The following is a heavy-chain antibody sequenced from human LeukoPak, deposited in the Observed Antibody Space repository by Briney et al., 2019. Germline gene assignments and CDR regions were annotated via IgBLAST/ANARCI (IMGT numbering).Heavy chain of an antibody. D-gene: IGHD6-19*01. CDR1: GGSISSYY. CDR2: IYYSGSA. J-gene: IGHJ4*02. V-gene: IGHV4-59*01. Sequence: SETLSLTCTVSGGSISSYYWSWIRQPPGKGLEWIGYIYYSGSANYNPSLKSRVTISVDTSKNQFSLNLSSVTAADTAVYYCARDLLSTAGYFDYWGQGTLVTVSS. CDR3: ARDLLSTAGYFDY.